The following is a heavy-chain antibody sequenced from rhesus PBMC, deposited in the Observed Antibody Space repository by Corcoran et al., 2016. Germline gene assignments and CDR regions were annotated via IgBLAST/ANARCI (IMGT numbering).Heavy chain of an antibody. D-gene: IGHD6-31*01. CDR1: GYTFTDYY. Sequence: QVQLVQSGAEVKKPGSSMKVSCKASGYTFTDYYMHWVRQAPQQGPEWMGWINPYKGNTKDAQKCQGRVTMTRDTSTSTAYMELSSLRSEDTAVYYCARPASSYSSGWPDYWGQGVLVTVSS. CDR2: INPYKGNT. CDR3: ARPASSYSSGWPDY. V-gene: IGHV1S2*01. J-gene: IGHJ4*01.